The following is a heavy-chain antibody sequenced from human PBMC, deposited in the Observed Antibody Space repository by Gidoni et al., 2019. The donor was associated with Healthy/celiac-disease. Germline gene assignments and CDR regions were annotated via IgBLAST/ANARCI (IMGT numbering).Heavy chain of an antibody. J-gene: IGHJ4*02. CDR1: GCSVSSCSYY. Sequence: QVQLQESGPGLVTPSETLSLTCTFSGCSVSSCSYYWSWIRQPPGKGLECIGYIYYSGSTNYNPSLKSRVTISVDTSKNQFSLKLSSVTAADTAVYYCARGSGYYDSSGTFDYWGQGTLVTVSS. D-gene: IGHD3-22*01. CDR3: ARGSGYYDSSGTFDY. CDR2: IYYSGST. V-gene: IGHV4-61*01.